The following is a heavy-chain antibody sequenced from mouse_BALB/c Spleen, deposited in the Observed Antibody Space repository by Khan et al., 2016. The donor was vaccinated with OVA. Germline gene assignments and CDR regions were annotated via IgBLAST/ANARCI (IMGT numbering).Heavy chain of an antibody. V-gene: IGHV1-77*01. CDR3: ARSCGGAWFAY. CDR1: GYTFTDYV. CDR2: IYPGSGRT. J-gene: IGHJ3*01. Sequence: QMQLEESGPELVKPGASVKMSCKASGYTFTDYVISWVNQRTGQGLEWIGEIYPGSGRTYYNERFKDKATLTADKSSNTAYMQLSSLTSEDSAVCFCARSCGGAWFAYWGQGTLVTVSA.